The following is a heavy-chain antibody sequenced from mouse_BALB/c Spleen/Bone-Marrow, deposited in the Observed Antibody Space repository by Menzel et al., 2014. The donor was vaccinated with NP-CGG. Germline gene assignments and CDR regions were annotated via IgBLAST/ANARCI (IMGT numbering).Heavy chain of an antibody. V-gene: IGHV1S41*01. CDR1: GYTFTSYW. CDR2: FAPGSGNT. J-gene: IGHJ1*01. D-gene: IGHD2-4*01. Sequence: DLVKPGASVKLSCKASGYTFTSYWINWIKQRPGQGLVRLGRFAPGSGNTYYNEMFKGKATLTVATSSSTAYIQLSSLSSEDSAVYFCARARSTVITTWYFDVWGAGTTVTVSS. CDR3: ARARSTVITTWYFDV.